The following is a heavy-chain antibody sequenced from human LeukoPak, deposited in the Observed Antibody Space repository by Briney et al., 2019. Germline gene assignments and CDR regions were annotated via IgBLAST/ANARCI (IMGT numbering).Heavy chain of an antibody. CDR3: AKESANGGYNGFDP. CDR1: GFTFSSYA. J-gene: IGHJ5*02. Sequence: GGSLRLSCAASGFTFSSYAMSWVRQAPGKGLEWVSAISAGGTSTPYADSVKGRFTISRYNSKNTLYLQMNSLSAEDTAIYYCAKESANGGYNGFDPWGQGTLVTVSS. V-gene: IGHV3-23*01. CDR2: ISAGGTST. D-gene: IGHD1-1*01.